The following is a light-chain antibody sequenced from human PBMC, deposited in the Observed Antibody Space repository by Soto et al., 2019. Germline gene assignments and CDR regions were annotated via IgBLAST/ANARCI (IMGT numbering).Light chain of an antibody. CDR1: SSDGGGYNY. Sequence: QSALTQPASVSGSPGQSITISCTGTSSDGGGYNYVSWYQQHPGKAPKLMIYEVSNRPSGVSNRFSGSKSGNTASLTISGRQAEDEGDYYSSSYTSSSTRVFGTGTKLTVL. CDR2: EVS. V-gene: IGLV2-14*01. J-gene: IGLJ1*01. CDR3: SSYTSSSTRV.